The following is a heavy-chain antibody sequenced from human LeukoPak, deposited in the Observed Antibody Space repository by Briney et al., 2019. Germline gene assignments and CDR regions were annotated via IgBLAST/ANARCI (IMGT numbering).Heavy chain of an antibody. CDR3: ARSLGAGGSYYEYWFDP. Sequence: PGGSLRLSCAASGFTFSSYAMSWVRQAPGKGLEWVSAISGSGGSTYYADSVKGRFTISRDNAKNSLYLQMNSLRAEDTALYHCARSLGAGGSYYEYWFDPWGQGTLVTVSS. CDR2: ISGSGGST. CDR1: GFTFSSYA. V-gene: IGHV3-23*01. J-gene: IGHJ5*02. D-gene: IGHD1-26*01.